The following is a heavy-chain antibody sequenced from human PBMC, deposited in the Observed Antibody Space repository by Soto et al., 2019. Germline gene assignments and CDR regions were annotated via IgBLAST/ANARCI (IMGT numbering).Heavy chain of an antibody. CDR2: ISGSGGST. V-gene: IGHV3-23*01. J-gene: IGHJ4*02. CDR1: GFSLSSYA. Sequence: GGSLRLSCAASGFSLSSYAMSWVRQAPGKGLEWVSTISGSGGSTYYADSGKGRFTSSSDNSKNTLYLQMNSLRAADTAVYYCAKAAPRVVPAASPNYWGQGNLVTLSS. D-gene: IGHD2-2*01. CDR3: AKAAPRVVPAASPNY.